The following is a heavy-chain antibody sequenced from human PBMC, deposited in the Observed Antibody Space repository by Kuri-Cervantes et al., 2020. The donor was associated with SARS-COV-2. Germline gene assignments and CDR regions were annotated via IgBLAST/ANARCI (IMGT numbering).Heavy chain of an antibody. CDR3: AKDYRNSSSWYPPYYFDY. CDR2: ISSSSSTI. Sequence: GESLKISCAASGFTFSSYSMNWVRQAPGKGLEWVSYISSSSSTIYYADSVKGRFTISRDNSKNTLYLQMNSLRAEDTAVYYCAKDYRNSSSWYPPYYFDYWGQGTLVTVSS. V-gene: IGHV3-48*01. D-gene: IGHD6-13*01. CDR1: GFTFSSYS. J-gene: IGHJ4*02.